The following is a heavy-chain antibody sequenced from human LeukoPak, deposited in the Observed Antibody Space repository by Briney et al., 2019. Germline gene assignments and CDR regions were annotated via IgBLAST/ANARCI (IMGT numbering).Heavy chain of an antibody. CDR2: ISSGSTI. J-gene: IGHJ3*02. CDR1: GFTFSSYA. CDR3: AREGRGNFDAFDI. Sequence: GGSLRLSCAASGFTFSSYAMHWVRQAPGKGLEWVSYISSGSTIYYADSVKGRFTISRDNAKNSLYLQMNSLRADDTALYYCAREGRGNFDAFDIWGQGTMVTVSS. D-gene: IGHD1-26*01. V-gene: IGHV3-48*03.